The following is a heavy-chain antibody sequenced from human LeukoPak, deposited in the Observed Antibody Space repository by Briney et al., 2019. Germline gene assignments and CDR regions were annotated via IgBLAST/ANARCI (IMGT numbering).Heavy chain of an antibody. CDR1: GGSISSYY. J-gene: IGHJ5*02. Sequence: SETLSLTCTVSGGSISSYYWSWIRQPPGKGLEWIGYIYYSGSTNYNPSLKSRVTISVDTSKNQFSLKLSSVTAADTAVYYCASAPGGFWSGYSDNWFDPWGQGTLVTVSS. CDR3: ASAPGGFWSGYSDNWFDP. CDR2: IYYSGST. V-gene: IGHV4-59*01. D-gene: IGHD3-3*01.